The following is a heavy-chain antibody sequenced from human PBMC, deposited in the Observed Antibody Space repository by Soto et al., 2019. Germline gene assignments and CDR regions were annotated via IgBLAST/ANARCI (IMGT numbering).Heavy chain of an antibody. CDR3: AKDKNDYNWDNRPPFDY. CDR2: ISANDVGT. V-gene: IGHV3-23*01. Sequence: GGSLRLSCEASGFTLRNYAMTWIRQAPGKGLEWVSLISANDVGTYYAESVKTRFTISTDQSRNTVYLQTDSLRADDTAIYYCAKDKNDYNWDNRPPFDYWGQGTLVPVSS. D-gene: IGHD1-20*01. CDR1: GFTLRNYA. J-gene: IGHJ4*02.